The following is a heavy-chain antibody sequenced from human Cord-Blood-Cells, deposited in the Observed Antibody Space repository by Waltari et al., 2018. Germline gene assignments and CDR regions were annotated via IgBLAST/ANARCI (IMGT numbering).Heavy chain of an antibody. CDR3: ARVDSNWYFDL. CDR1: GCSISSGDYY. Sequence: QVQLQESGPGLVKPSQPLSLPCTVPGCSISSGDYYWSWIRQPPGKGLEWIGYIYYSGSTYYNPSLKSRVTISVDTSKNQFSLKLSSVTAADTAVYYCARVDSNWYFDLWGRGTLVTVSS. D-gene: IGHD4-4*01. CDR2: IYYSGST. J-gene: IGHJ2*01. V-gene: IGHV4-30-4*08.